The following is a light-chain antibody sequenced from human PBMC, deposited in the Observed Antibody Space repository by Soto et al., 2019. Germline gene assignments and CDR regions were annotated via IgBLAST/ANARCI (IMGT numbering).Light chain of an antibody. CDR3: AAWDDSINGSYV. Sequence: QSVLTQPPSASGTPGQRVTISCSGSSSNIGSNTVNWYQQLPGTAPKLLIYSNNHRPSGVPDRFSGSKSGTSASLAISGLQSEDEAVYDCAAWDDSINGSYVFGTGTKVTVL. CDR1: SSNIGSNT. V-gene: IGLV1-44*01. CDR2: SNN. J-gene: IGLJ1*01.